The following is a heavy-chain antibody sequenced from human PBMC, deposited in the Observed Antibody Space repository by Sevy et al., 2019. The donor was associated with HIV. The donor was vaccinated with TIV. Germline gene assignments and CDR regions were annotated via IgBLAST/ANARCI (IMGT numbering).Heavy chain of an antibody. CDR3: ARDRDYYGSGTYDH. CDR2: ISSGSSDI. V-gene: IGHV3-21*06. CDR1: EFTFRDYT. D-gene: IGHD3-10*01. Sequence: GGSLRLSCAASEFTFRDYTMNWVRQTPGKGLEWVSYISSGSSDIRYADSVKGRFTISRDNAENSLYVQMNSLRAEDTGVYYCARDRDYYGSGTYDHWGQGTLVTVSS. J-gene: IGHJ4*02.